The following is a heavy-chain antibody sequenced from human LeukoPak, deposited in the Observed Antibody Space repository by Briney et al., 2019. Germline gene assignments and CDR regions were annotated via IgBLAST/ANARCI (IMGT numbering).Heavy chain of an antibody. J-gene: IGHJ4*02. Sequence: PWGSLRLSCAASGGTVSSNYMSWVRQAPGKGLEWVSVIYSGGSAYYSDSVKGRFTISRDNSKNTLYLQMNSLRAEDKAGDYCARAWKSGYGGYYFDYWGQGTLVTVSS. D-gene: IGHD3-9*01. CDR3: ARAWKSGYGGYYFDY. V-gene: IGHV3-53*01. CDR2: IYSGGSA. CDR1: GGTVSSNY.